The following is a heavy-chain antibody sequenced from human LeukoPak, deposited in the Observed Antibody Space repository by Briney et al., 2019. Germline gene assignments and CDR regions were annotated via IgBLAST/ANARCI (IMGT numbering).Heavy chain of an antibody. D-gene: IGHD3-10*01. Sequence: GGSLRLSCAASGFTFNSYSMNWVRQAPGKGLEWVSFIDTSASYIYYGDSMKGRFTISRDNAKNSLYLQMNGLGAEDTAVYYCARGRSITLLRGVAMSDGFDIWGQGAMVTVSS. CDR1: GFTFNSYS. CDR2: IDTSASYI. CDR3: ARGRSITLLRGVAMSDGFDI. V-gene: IGHV3-21*01. J-gene: IGHJ3*02.